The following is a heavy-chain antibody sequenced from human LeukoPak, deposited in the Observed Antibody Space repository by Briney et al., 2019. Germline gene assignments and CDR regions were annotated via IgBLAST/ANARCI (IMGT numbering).Heavy chain of an antibody. CDR3: AKHRRYSSSWSYDD. J-gene: IGHJ4*02. D-gene: IGHD6-13*01. CDR1: GGTFSSYA. V-gene: IGHV3-23*01. Sequence: SCKASGGTFSSYAISWVRQAPGQGLEWVSGISGSGGSTYYADSVKGRFTISRDNSKNTLYLQMNSLRAEDTAVYYCAKHRRYSSSWSYDDWGQGTLVTVSS. CDR2: ISGSGGST.